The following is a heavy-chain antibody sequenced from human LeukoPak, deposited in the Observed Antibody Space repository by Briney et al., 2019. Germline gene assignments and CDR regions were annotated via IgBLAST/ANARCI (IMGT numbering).Heavy chain of an antibody. D-gene: IGHD6-13*01. Sequence: SETLSLTCAVYGGSFSGYYWSWIRQPPGKGLECIGEINHSGSTNYNPSLKGRVTISVDTSKNQFSLKLSSVTAADTAVYYCARLQGAAAGTEDYWGQGTLVTVSS. V-gene: IGHV4-34*01. CDR1: GGSFSGYY. J-gene: IGHJ4*02. CDR3: ARLQGAAAGTEDY. CDR2: INHSGST.